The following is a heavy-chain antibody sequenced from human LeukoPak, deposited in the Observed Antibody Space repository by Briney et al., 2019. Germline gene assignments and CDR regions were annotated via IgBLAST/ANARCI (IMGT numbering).Heavy chain of an antibody. Sequence: SETLSLTCIVSGGSISSSSYYWAWIRQPPGKGLEWVASIYYSGSTYYNPSLKSRVTISVDTSKNQFSLKLSSVTAADTAVYYCARLMDTAMVPWYFDLWGRGTLVTVSS. J-gene: IGHJ2*01. V-gene: IGHV4-39*07. CDR3: ARLMDTAMVPWYFDL. CDR2: IYYSGST. CDR1: GGSISSSSYY. D-gene: IGHD5-18*01.